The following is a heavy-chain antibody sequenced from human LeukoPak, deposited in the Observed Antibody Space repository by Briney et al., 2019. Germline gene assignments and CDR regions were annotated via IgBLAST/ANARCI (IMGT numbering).Heavy chain of an antibody. CDR1: AYILSRYW. V-gene: IGHV3-7*01. Sequence: QPGGSLRLSCAASAYILSRYWMSWVRQAPGRGLEWVANINQDGSEKYYVDSVKGRFTISRDNAKNALYLQMNSLRAEDTAVYYCATWAYWGQGTLVTVSS. D-gene: IGHD7-27*01. CDR3: ATWAY. CDR2: INQDGSEK. J-gene: IGHJ4*02.